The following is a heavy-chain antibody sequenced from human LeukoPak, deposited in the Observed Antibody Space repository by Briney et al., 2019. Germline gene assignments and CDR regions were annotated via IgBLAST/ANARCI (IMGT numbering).Heavy chain of an antibody. CDR1: GFTFTSYG. V-gene: IGHV3-23*01. CDR3: AKEIGASTGYCFDY. D-gene: IGHD1-26*01. J-gene: IGHJ4*02. CDR2: ISSSGDST. Sequence: PGGSLRLSCAASGFTFTSYGMSWVRQAPGKGLEWVSAISSSGDSTYYADSVKGRFTISRDNSKHTLYLQMNSLRAEDTAVYYCAKEIGASTGYCFDYWGQGTLVTVSS.